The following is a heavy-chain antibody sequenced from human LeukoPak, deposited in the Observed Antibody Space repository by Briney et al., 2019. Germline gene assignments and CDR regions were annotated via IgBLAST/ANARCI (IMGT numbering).Heavy chain of an antibody. CDR3: ARSGVYTGYDAFDI. J-gene: IGHJ3*02. CDR2: IYHRGST. D-gene: IGHD6-13*01. CDR1: GXSINISY. Sequence: PSETLSLTCTVSGXSINISYWSWIRQPPGKGLESIGYIYHRGSTNYNPSLKSRVTISVDTSKTQYSLNLISVTAADTAVYYCARSGVYTGYDAFDIWGQGTRVTVSS. V-gene: IGHV4-59*08.